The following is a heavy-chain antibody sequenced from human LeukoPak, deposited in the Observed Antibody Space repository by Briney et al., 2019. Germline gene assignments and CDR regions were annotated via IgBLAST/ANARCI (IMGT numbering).Heavy chain of an antibody. J-gene: IGHJ4*02. CDR3: SKRGAYYFDY. Sequence: GGSLRLSCAASGLTFSSYAMSWVRQAPGKGLEWVSSISGSGGGTYYADSVKGRFTISRDNSKNSLFLQMNNLRAEDTAVYYCSKRGAYYFDYWGQGALVTVSS. V-gene: IGHV3-23*01. CDR2: ISGSGGGT. D-gene: IGHD1-26*01. CDR1: GLTFSSYA.